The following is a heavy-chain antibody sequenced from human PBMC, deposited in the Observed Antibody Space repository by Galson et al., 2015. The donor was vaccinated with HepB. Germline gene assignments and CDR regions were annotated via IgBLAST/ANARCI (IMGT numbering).Heavy chain of an antibody. D-gene: IGHD3-22*01. CDR3: AKDGAVVTTEGIYFDGMDV. J-gene: IGHJ6*02. CDR1: GFTFSNYG. Sequence: SLRLSCAASGFTFSNYGMHWVRQAPGKGLEWVAVISYDGGYKYYADSVKGRFSISRDNSKNTLYLQMNSLRTEDTAVYYCAKDGAVVTTEGIYFDGMDVWGQGTTVTVSS. CDR2: ISYDGGYK. V-gene: IGHV3-30*18.